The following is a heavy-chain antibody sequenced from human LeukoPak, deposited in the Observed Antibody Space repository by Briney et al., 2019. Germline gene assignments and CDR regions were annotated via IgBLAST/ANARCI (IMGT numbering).Heavy chain of an antibody. CDR3: ARPYDILTGYYRPFDY. J-gene: IGHJ4*02. V-gene: IGHV1-46*01. CDR1: GYTFTSYY. D-gene: IGHD3-9*01. CDR2: INPSGGST. Sequence: ASVKVSCKASGYTFTSYYMHWVRQAHGQGLEWMGRINPSGGSTSYAQKFQGRVTMTRDMSTSTVYMELSSLRSEDTAVYYCARPYDILTGYYRPFDYWGQGTLVTVSS.